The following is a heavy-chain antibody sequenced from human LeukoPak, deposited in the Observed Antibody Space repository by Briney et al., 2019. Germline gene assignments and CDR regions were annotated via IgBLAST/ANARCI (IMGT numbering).Heavy chain of an antibody. J-gene: IGHJ4*02. Sequence: GGSLRLSCTFSGLTFRSYWMNWVRQAPGKGLEWVANIKQDGSEKDYVDALKGRFTISRDNAKNSLYLQMNSLRAEDTAVYYCARWLELMRNFDWWGQGTLVTVSS. CDR2: IKQDGSEK. V-gene: IGHV3-7*01. CDR3: ARWLELMRNFDW. D-gene: IGHD5-24*01. CDR1: GLTFRSYW.